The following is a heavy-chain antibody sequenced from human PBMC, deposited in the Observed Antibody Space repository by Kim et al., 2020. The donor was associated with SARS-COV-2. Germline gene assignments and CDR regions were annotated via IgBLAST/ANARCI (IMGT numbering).Heavy chain of an antibody. J-gene: IGHJ4*02. CDR2: VGGSGRNT. Sequence: GGSLRLSCATSGFTFGSFVMNWVRQAPGKGLEWVSGVGGSGRNTYYADSVKGRFTISGDNSKSTLFLEMNSLRAEDTAVYYCAKSVGGAAAFDYWGQGT. CDR1: GFTFGSFV. CDR3: AKSVGGAAAFDY. D-gene: IGHD6-13*01. V-gene: IGHV3-23*01.